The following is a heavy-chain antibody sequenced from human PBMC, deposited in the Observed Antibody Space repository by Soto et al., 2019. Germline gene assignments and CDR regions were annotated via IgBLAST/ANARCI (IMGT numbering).Heavy chain of an antibody. Sequence: EVQLLESGGGLVQPGGSLRLSCAASGFTFSSYAMSWVRQAPGKGLEWVSAISGSGGSTYYADYVKGRFTISRDNSKNTLYLQMNSLRAEDTAVYYCAKGGNGGRASWVIQHWGQGTLVTVSS. D-gene: IGHD1-1*01. CDR2: ISGSGGST. V-gene: IGHV3-23*01. CDR3: AKGGNGGRASWVIQH. J-gene: IGHJ1*01. CDR1: GFTFSSYA.